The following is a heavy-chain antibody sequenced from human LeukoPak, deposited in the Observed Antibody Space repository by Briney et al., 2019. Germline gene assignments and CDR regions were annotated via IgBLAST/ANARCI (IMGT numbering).Heavy chain of an antibody. D-gene: IGHD5-24*01. Sequence: PGGSLRLSCAASGFIFRSYGMHWVRQAPGSGLEWVAFIRYDGENEDYVDSVKGRFTISRDNAKNSLYLQMDSLRAEDAAVYYCARRYMATSAEDFDYWGQGTLVTVSS. CDR2: IRYDGENE. J-gene: IGHJ4*02. CDR3: ARRYMATSAEDFDY. V-gene: IGHV3-30*02. CDR1: GFIFRSYG.